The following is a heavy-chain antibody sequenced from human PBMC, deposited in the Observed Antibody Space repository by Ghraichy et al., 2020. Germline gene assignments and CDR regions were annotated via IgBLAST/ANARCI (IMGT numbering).Heavy chain of an antibody. D-gene: IGHD5-18*01. CDR1: GASISSGGYY. CDR2: IFYSGSS. Sequence: SLNISCTVSGASISSGGYYWSWIRQHPGKGLEWIAYIFYSGSSYYNPSLKSRVTMSVDTSKNQFSLKLSSVTAADTAVYCCARFDGYVADYWGQGTLVTIST. CDR3: ARFDGYVADY. J-gene: IGHJ4*02. V-gene: IGHV4-31*03.